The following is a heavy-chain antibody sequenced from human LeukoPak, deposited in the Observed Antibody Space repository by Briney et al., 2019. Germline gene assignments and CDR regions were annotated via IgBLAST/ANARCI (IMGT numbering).Heavy chain of an antibody. V-gene: IGHV3-30*02. J-gene: IGHJ4*02. CDR1: GFIFSTYV. Sequence: GGSLRLSCAACGFIFSTYVMYWVRQAPGKGLEWVAFIRHDGSIKNYADSVKGRSTISRDNSKNTLYLQMNSLRAEDTAVYYCAKDSLADIDYWGQGNLVTVSS. CDR3: AKDSLADIDY. CDR2: IRHDGSIK. D-gene: IGHD3-16*01.